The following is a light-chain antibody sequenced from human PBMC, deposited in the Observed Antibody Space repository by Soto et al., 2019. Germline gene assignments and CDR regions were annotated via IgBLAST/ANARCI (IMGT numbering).Light chain of an antibody. V-gene: IGKV3-15*01. J-gene: IGKJ3*01. CDR2: GAS. CDR1: QSVSRN. Sequence: EIVMTQSPGTLSVSPGGRATLSCRASQSVSRNLAWYQQKPGQAPRLLIYGASTRATGIPARFSGSGSGTDFTLTINSLQSEDFAVYYCQQYYNWPRTFGPGTKVDIK. CDR3: QQYYNWPRT.